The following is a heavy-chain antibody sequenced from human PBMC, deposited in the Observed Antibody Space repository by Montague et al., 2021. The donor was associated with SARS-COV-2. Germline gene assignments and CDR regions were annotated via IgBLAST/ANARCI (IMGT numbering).Heavy chain of an antibody. J-gene: IGHJ5*01. CDR2: IYTSGST. Sequence: SETLSLTCTVSGGSISSYYWSWIRQPAGKGLEWIGRIYTSGSTNYNPSLKSRVTMSVDTSRNQFSLRLTPVTAADTASYFCARRGVLDFYESAGYKYIWWFDSWGQGILVTVSS. D-gene: IGHD3-22*01. CDR3: ARRGVLDFYESAGYKYIWWFDS. CDR1: GGSISSYY. V-gene: IGHV4-4*07.